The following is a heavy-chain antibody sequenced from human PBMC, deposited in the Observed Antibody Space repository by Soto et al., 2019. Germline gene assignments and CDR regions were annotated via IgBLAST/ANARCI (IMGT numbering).Heavy chain of an antibody. D-gene: IGHD1-26*01. J-gene: IGHJ3*01. CDR3: ASGWDASDHHLFAV. CDR2: IYPGDSDT. CDR1: GYTFSTYW. Sequence: PGEALPISCKGSGYTFSTYWIAWVRQMPGKGLEWMGIIYPGDSDTKYSPAFQGQVTISADKSINTAYLQWSSLKASDTAMYYCASGWDASDHHLFAVWGLGTIVIVSS. V-gene: IGHV5-51*01.